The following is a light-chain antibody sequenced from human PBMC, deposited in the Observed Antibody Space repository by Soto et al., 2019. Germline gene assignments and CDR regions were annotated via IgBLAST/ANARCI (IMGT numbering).Light chain of an antibody. CDR3: QHYNSYSEA. CDR2: KAS. CDR1: QTISSW. J-gene: IGKJ1*01. Sequence: DIQLTQTPSTLSASVGDEVTITCRASQTISSWLAWYQQKPGKAPKLLIYKASSLESGVPSRFSGSGSGTEFTLTISSLQPDDFATYYCQHYNSYSEAFGQGTKVDIK. V-gene: IGKV1-5*03.